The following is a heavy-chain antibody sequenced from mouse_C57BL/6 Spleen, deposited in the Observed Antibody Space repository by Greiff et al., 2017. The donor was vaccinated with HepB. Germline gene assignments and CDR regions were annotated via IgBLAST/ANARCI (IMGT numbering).Heavy chain of an antibody. CDR3: AKFYDYDGYFDY. Sequence: VQLQQSGPELVKPGASVKISCKASGYAFSSSWMNWVKQRPGKGLEWIGRIYPGDGDTNYNGKFKGKATLTADKSSSTAYMQLSSLTSEDSAVYCCAKFYDYDGYFDYWGQGTTLTVSS. D-gene: IGHD2-4*01. V-gene: IGHV1-82*01. J-gene: IGHJ2*01. CDR2: IYPGDGDT. CDR1: GYAFSSSW.